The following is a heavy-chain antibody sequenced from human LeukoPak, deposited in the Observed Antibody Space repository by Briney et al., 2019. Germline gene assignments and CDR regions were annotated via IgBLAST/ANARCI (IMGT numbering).Heavy chain of an antibody. V-gene: IGHV3-30*19. CDR2: ISHDGSNK. CDR3: AREGGISIFGVVIN. Sequence: GGSLRLSCAASGFTFSSYGMHWVRQAPGKGLEWVAVISHDGSNKYYVDSVKGRFTISRDNSKNTLYLQINSLRAEDTAMYYCAREGGISIFGVVINWGQGTLVTVSS. CDR1: GFTFSSYG. D-gene: IGHD3-3*01. J-gene: IGHJ4*02.